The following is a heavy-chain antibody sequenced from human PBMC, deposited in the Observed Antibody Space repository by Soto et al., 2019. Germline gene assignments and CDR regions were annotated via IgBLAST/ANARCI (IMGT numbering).Heavy chain of an antibody. CDR2: VSFDGTNK. Sequence: QVQLVESGGGVVQPGMTLRLSCTASGFTFSSHGMHWVRQAPGKGLEWVAVVSFDGTNKNYADSVRGRFTISRDNSKNTLYLQMSSLRAEDTAVYYCANGDSSGFEYFQSWGQGTRVTVSS. CDR3: ANGDSSGFEYFQS. V-gene: IGHV3-30*18. CDR1: GFTFSSHG. J-gene: IGHJ1*01. D-gene: IGHD3-22*01.